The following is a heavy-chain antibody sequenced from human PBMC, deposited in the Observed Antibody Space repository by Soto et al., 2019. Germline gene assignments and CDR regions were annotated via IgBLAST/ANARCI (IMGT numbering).Heavy chain of an antibody. V-gene: IGHV1-69*01. J-gene: IGHJ6*02. CDR2: IIPIFGTA. D-gene: IGHD6-19*01. Sequence: QVQLVQSGAEVKKPGSSVKVSCKASGGTFSSYAISWVRQAPGQGLEWMGGIIPIFGTANYAQKFQGRVTITADESMSTAYMELSSLRSEDTAVYYCARDLAVAGHYYYYGMDVWGQGTTVTVSS. CDR1: GGTFSSYA. CDR3: ARDLAVAGHYYYYGMDV.